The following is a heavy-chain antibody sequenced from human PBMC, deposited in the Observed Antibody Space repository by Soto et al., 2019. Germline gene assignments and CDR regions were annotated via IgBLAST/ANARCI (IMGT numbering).Heavy chain of an antibody. V-gene: IGHV4-31*03. CDR1: GGSISSGGYY. CDR3: AAGYSYGYDYFDY. CDR2: IYYSGST. J-gene: IGHJ4*02. Sequence: LSLTCTVSGGSISSGGYYWSWIRQHPGKGLEWIGYIYYSGSTYYNPSLKSRVTISVDTSKNQFSLKLSSVTAADTAVYYCAAGYSYGYDYFDYWGQGTLVTVSS. D-gene: IGHD5-18*01.